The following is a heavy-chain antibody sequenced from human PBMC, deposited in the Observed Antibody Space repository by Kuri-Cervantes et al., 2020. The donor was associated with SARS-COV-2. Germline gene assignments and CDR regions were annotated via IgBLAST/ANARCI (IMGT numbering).Heavy chain of an antibody. D-gene: IGHD2-2*01. CDR1: GGTFDSYP. Sequence: SVKVSCKASGGTFDSYPISWVRQAPGQGLEWMGRIIPFLGITNSAQKFQGRVTITADKSTSTVYMELSSLRSEDTAVYYCASFTNYYYYGLDVWGQGTTVTVSS. V-gene: IGHV1-69*02. CDR3: ASFTNYYYYGLDV. J-gene: IGHJ6*02. CDR2: IIPFLGIT.